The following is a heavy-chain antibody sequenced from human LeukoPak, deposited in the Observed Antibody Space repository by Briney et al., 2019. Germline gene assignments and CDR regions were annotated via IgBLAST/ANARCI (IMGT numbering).Heavy chain of an antibody. CDR2: ISWNGGST. V-gene: IGHV3-20*04. CDR1: GFTFDNYG. CDR3: ARDPGYSSPGY. D-gene: IGHD5-18*01. J-gene: IGHJ4*02. Sequence: GGSLRLSCVASGFTFDNYGMSWVRQAPGKGLEWVAGISWNGGSTGYVDSVKGRFTISRDNAKNSLYLQMNSLRAEDTAVYYCARDPGYSSPGYWGQGTLVTVSS.